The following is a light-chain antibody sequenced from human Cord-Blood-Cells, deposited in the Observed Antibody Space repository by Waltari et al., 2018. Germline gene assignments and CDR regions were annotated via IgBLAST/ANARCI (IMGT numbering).Light chain of an antibody. Sequence: QSALTQPASVSGSPGQSITISCPGTSSAVGSYNLVSWYQQHPGKAPKLIIYEGSKRPSGVSNRFSGSKSGNTASLTISGLQAEDEADYYCCSYAGSRVFGGGTKLTVL. V-gene: IGLV2-23*01. CDR3: CSYAGSRV. J-gene: IGLJ3*02. CDR2: EGS. CDR1: SSAVGSYNL.